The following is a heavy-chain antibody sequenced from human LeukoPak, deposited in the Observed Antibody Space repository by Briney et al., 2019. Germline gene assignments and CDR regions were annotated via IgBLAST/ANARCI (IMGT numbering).Heavy chain of an antibody. CDR3: AKHDYGDYSYNWFDP. CDR2: ISGSGGST. CDR1: GFTFSSYA. V-gene: IGHV3-23*01. Sequence: GGSLRLSCAASGFTFSSYAMSWVRQAPGKGLEWVSAISGSGGSTYYADSVKGRFTISRDNAKNSLYLQMNSLRAEDTAVYYCAKHDYGDYSYNWFDPWGQGTLVTVSS. D-gene: IGHD4-17*01. J-gene: IGHJ5*02.